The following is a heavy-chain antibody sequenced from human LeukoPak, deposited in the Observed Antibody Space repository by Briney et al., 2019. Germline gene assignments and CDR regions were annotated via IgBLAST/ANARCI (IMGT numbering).Heavy chain of an antibody. D-gene: IGHD3-10*01. Sequence: SETLSLTCTVSGGSISSYYWSWIRQPPGKGLEWIGYIYYSGSTNYNPSLKSRVTISVDTSKNQFSLRLNSVTAADTAVYFCADSGSYYYFDDWGQGTLVTVSS. CDR1: GGSISSYY. CDR2: IYYSGST. J-gene: IGHJ4*02. CDR3: ADSGSYYYFDD. V-gene: IGHV4-59*08.